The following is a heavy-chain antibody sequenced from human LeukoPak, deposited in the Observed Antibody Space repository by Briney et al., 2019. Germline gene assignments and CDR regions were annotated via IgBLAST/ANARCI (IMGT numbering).Heavy chain of an antibody. CDR3: ASRGRSYSYYFDY. Sequence: PGGSLRLSCAASGFTVSSNYMSWVRQAPGKGLEWVSAIYSGGSTYYADSVKGRFTTSRDNSKNTLYLQMNSLRAEDTAVYYCASRGRSYSYYFDYWGQGTLVTVSS. V-gene: IGHV3-53*01. J-gene: IGHJ4*02. CDR1: GFTVSSNY. D-gene: IGHD1-26*01. CDR2: IYSGGST.